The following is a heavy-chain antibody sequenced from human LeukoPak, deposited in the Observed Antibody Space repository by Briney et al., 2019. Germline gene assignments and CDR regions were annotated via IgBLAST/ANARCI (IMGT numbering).Heavy chain of an antibody. CDR3: ARAEYYYDSSGYTD. V-gene: IGHV3-7*01. J-gene: IGHJ4*02. D-gene: IGHD3-22*01. CDR2: IKQDGSEK. Sequence: GGSLRLSCAASGFTFSSYWMSWVRQAPGKGLEWVANIKQDGSEKYYVDSVKGRFTISRDNAKNSLYLQMNSLRAEDTAVYYCARAEYYYDSSGYTDWGQGTLVTVSS. CDR1: GFTFSSYW.